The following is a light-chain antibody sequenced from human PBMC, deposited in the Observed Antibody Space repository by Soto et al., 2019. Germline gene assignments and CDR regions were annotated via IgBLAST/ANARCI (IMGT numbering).Light chain of an antibody. J-gene: IGKJ1*01. V-gene: IGKV1-17*01. CDR3: LQHHGYRWT. CDR2: AAS. CDR1: QVIRND. Sequence: IQMTQSPSSLSASVGDRVTITCRASQVIRNDLGWYQQKPGQAHKRLLYAASCLQSGVPSRLSESASVTEFTLTVRSLQPEDVATYYGLQHHGYRWTFGQGTKVQVK.